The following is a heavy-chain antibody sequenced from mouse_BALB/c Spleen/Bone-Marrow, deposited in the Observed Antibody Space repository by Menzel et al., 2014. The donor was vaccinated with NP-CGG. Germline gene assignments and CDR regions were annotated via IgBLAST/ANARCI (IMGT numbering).Heavy chain of an antibody. J-gene: IGHJ2*01. D-gene: IGHD2-14*01. Sequence: EVQLVESGAELVRPGALVKLSCKASGFHIKDYYMHWVKQRPEQGLEWIGWIDPENGNTIYDPKFQGKASITADTSSNTAYLQLSSLTSEDTAVYYCVACYRYEYYFDYWGQGTTLTVSS. CDR2: IDPENGNT. CDR3: VACYRYEYYFDY. CDR1: GFHIKDYY. V-gene: IGHV14-1*02.